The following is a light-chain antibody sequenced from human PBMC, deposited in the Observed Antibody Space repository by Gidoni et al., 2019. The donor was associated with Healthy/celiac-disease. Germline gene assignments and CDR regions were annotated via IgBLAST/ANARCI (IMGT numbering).Light chain of an antibody. Sequence: PGERVTLSCRASQRVSSSYLTWYQQKPGQAPRLLIYGASTRATGIPARFSGSGSGTDFTLTISSLQPEDFAVYYCQQDYNLPRTFXXXTKLEIK. V-gene: IGKV3D-7*01. CDR1: QRVSSSY. CDR3: QQDYNLPRT. J-gene: IGKJ2*01. CDR2: GAS.